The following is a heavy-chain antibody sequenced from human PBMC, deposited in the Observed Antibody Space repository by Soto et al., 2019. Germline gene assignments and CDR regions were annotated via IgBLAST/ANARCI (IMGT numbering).Heavy chain of an antibody. CDR3: ARGLRIAVADPFDY. CDR2: MNPNSGNT. J-gene: IGHJ4*02. CDR1: GYTFTSYD. V-gene: IGHV1-8*01. Sequence: ASVKVSCKASGYTFTSYDINWVRQATGQGLEWMGWMNPNSGNTGYAQKFQGRVTMTRNTSISTAYMELSSLRSEDTAVYYCARGLRIAVADPFDYWAQGTLVTVSS. D-gene: IGHD6-19*01.